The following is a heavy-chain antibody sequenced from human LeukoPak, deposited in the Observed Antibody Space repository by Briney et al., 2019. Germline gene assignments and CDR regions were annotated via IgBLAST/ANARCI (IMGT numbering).Heavy chain of an antibody. D-gene: IGHD2-21*01. V-gene: IGHV3-53*01. CDR3: AACPDGPDYSHH. CDR2: MYPGGST. J-gene: IGHJ5*02. CDR1: GLTVSSNY. Sequence: PGGSLRLSCAASGLTVSSNYMSWVRQAPGKGLEWVSVMYPGGSTYYADSVKGRFTISRDNSKNTVFLRMSSLRAEDTAIYFCAACPDGPDYSHHWGQGTPVTISS.